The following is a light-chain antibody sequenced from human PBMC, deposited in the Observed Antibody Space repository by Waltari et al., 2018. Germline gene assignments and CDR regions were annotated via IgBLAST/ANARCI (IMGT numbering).Light chain of an antibody. V-gene: IGKV3-20*01. CDR1: QAVSNTS. CDR3: QQYDSIVLT. CDR2: GAS. J-gene: IGKJ4*01. Sequence: EIVLTQSPGTLSLSPGERATLSCRASQAVSNTSLNWYQQKPGQAPRLLIYGASSRATGIPDRFSGSGSGTDFTLTISRLEPEDFAVYYCQQYDSIVLTFGGGTRVEI.